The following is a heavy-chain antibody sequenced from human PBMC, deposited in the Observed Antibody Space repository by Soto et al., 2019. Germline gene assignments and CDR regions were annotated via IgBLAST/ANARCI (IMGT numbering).Heavy chain of an antibody. CDR3: AALGVNFDH. D-gene: IGHD2-8*01. V-gene: IGHV1-58*01. J-gene: IGHJ4*02. CDR1: GFTFTSSA. Sequence: ASVKVSCKASGFTFTSSAVQWVRQARGQRLEWIGWIGVGSGNRHYAQKFQERVTITRDMSTNTAYMELSSLRSEDTAVYYCAALGVNFDHWGQGTLVTFSS. CDR2: IGVGSGNR.